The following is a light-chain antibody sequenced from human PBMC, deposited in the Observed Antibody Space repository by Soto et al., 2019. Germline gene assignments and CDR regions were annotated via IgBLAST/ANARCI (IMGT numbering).Light chain of an antibody. Sequence: DIQMTQSPSSLSASVGDRVTITCQASQDITNFLNWYQQKPWKAPKLLIYVASTLETGVPSRFSGSGSGTDFTFTISSLPPEDIATYYCQQYDIFPWTFGQGTKVEIK. V-gene: IGKV1-33*01. CDR2: VAS. CDR1: QDITNF. J-gene: IGKJ1*01. CDR3: QQYDIFPWT.